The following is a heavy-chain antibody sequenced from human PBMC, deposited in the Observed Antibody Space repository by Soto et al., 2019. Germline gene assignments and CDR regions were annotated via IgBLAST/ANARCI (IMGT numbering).Heavy chain of an antibody. CDR3: ASYGDYDKNAFDI. CDR1: GFSVSRNY. V-gene: IGHV3-66*01. J-gene: IGHJ3*02. D-gene: IGHD4-17*01. Sequence: EVQLVESGGGLVQPGGSLRLSCAASGFSVSRNYMSWVRQAPGKGLEWVSIIYSGGGTYYADSVKGRFTISRDNSKNTLYLKMNSLRAEDTAVYYCASYGDYDKNAFDIWGQGTMVTVSS. CDR2: IYSGGGT.